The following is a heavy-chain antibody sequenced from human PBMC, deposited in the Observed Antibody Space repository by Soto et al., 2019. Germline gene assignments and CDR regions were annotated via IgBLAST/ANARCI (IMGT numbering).Heavy chain of an antibody. CDR1: GGSISSGGYY. V-gene: IGHV4-31*03. J-gene: IGHJ4*02. CDR2: IYYSGST. D-gene: IGHD2-15*01. CDR3: ARAKSTVVEVDY. Sequence: QVQLQESGPGLVKPSQTLSLTCTVSGGSISSGGYYWSWLRQHPGKGLEWIGYIYYSGSTYYNPSLKSRVTISVYTSKNQFSLKLSSVTAADTAVYYCARAKSTVVEVDYWGQGTLVTVSS.